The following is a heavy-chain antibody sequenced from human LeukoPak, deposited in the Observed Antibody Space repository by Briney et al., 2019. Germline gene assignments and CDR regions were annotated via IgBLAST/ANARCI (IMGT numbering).Heavy chain of an antibody. CDR1: GYTFTGYY. D-gene: IGHD2-2*01. V-gene: IGHV1-2*02. CDR3: ARTKPPCTSCLLLDY. CDR2: INPNSGGT. Sequence: ASVKVSCKASGYTFTGYYIHWLRQAPGQGLEWMGWINPNSGGTNYAQKFQGLVTMSRDTSITIVYMELNRLVSDDTAVYYCARTKPPCTSCLLLDYWGQGTLVTVSS. J-gene: IGHJ4*02.